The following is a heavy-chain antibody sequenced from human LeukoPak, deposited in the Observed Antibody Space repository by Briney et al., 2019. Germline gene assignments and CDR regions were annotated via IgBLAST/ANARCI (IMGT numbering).Heavy chain of an antibody. Sequence: SETLSLTCTVSGGSISSYYWSWIRQPAGKGLEWIGRIYTSGSTNYNPSLKSRVTMSVDTSKNQFSLQLNSVTPEDTAVYYCARDFNPEGEERSVNYFDYWGQGALVTVSS. V-gene: IGHV4-4*07. J-gene: IGHJ4*02. CDR1: GGSISSYY. D-gene: IGHD1-14*01. CDR3: ARDFNPEGEERSVNYFDY. CDR2: IYTSGST.